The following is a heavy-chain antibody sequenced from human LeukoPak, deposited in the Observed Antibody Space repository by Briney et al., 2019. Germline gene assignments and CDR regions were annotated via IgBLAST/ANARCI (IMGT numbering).Heavy chain of an antibody. CDR1: GFTFSDYN. CDR3: ARGSAYCGGDCYTNDY. V-gene: IGHV3-11*04. J-gene: IGHJ4*02. Sequence: GGSLRLSCAASGFTFSDYNMRWIRQAPGKGLEWVSYISSSGSTIYYADSVKGRFTISRDNAKNSLYLQMNSLRAEDTAVYYCARGSAYCGGDCYTNDYWGQGTLVTVSS. CDR2: ISSSGSTI. D-gene: IGHD2-21*02.